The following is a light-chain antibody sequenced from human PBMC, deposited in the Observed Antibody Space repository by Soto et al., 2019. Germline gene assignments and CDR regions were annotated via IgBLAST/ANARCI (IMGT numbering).Light chain of an antibody. Sequence: QSALTQPASVSGSPGQSITTSCTGTSSDVGGYNYVSWCQQYPGRVPKLLIYKVSYRPSGISNRFSGSKSGNTASLTISGLQAEDEADYFCTSPTPGSLYVFGSGTKVTVL. J-gene: IGLJ1*01. V-gene: IGLV2-14*01. CDR2: KVS. CDR3: TSPTPGSLYV. CDR1: SSDVGGYNY.